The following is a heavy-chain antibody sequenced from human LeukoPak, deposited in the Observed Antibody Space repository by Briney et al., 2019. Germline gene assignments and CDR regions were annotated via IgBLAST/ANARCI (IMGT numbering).Heavy chain of an antibody. J-gene: IGHJ6*02. CDR2: IIPIFGTA. CDR1: GGTFSSYA. Sequence: EASVKVSCKASGGTFSSYAISWVRQAPGQGLEWMGGIIPIFGTANYAQKFQGRVTVTSDTSAATAYVELNSLTSEDTAVYYCARERWHCRVNCYSVYYYALDVWGQGTTVTVSS. V-gene: IGHV1-69*05. D-gene: IGHD2-15*01. CDR3: ARERWHCRVNCYSVYYYALDV.